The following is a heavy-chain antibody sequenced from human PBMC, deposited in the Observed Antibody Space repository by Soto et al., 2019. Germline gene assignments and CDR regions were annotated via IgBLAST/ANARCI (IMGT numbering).Heavy chain of an antibody. V-gene: IGHV4-61*05. Sequence: SETLSLACTVSSGSISSSSSYWGWIRQPPGKGLEWIGCIYYSGNTNYNPSLKSRVTISVDTSKNQFSLKLSSVTAADTAVYYCARSGAAGSRRPHNWFDPWGQGTLVTVSS. CDR2: IYYSGNT. D-gene: IGHD6-13*01. J-gene: IGHJ5*02. CDR1: SGSISSSSSY. CDR3: ARSGAAGSRRPHNWFDP.